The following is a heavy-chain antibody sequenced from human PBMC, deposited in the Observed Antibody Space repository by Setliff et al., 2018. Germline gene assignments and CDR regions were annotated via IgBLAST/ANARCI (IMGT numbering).Heavy chain of an antibody. D-gene: IGHD3-9*01. Sequence: ASVKVSCKASGYTFTYFGVSWLRLAPGQGLEWMGWISGHNGETIIEPKFQGRVALTTDTGSDTAHMELRNLRSDDAAIYYCAKEPAISLTEAIRRSYYDYALDVWGQGTTVTVSS. CDR2: ISGHNGET. V-gene: IGHV1-18*01. J-gene: IGHJ6*02. CDR1: GYTFTYFG. CDR3: AKEPAISLTEAIRRSYYDYALDV.